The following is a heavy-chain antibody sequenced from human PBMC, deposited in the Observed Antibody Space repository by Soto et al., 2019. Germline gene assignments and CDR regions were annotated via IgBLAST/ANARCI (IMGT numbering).Heavy chain of an antibody. D-gene: IGHD3-10*01. CDR2: ISSSSSYT. Sequence: GGSLRLSCAASGFTFSDYYMSWIRQAPGKGLEWVSYISSSSSYTNYADSVKGRFTISRDNAKNSLYLQMNSLRAEDTAVYYCARTLTYYYGSGSYSPWGQGTLVTVSS. CDR3: ARTLTYYYGSGSYSP. CDR1: GFTFSDYY. J-gene: IGHJ5*02. V-gene: IGHV3-11*03.